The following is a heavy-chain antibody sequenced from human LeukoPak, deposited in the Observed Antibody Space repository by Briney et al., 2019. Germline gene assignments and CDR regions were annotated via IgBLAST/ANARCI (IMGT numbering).Heavy chain of an antibody. V-gene: IGHV3-48*03. Sequence: GGSLRLSCAASGFTFSSYDMNWVRQAPGKGLEWVSSISSVGYTIYYADSVKGRFTISRDNAKNSLFLKMNSLRAEDRAVYYCARVRGYSGYVLGYWLDPWGQGTLVTVSS. CDR2: ISSVGYTI. D-gene: IGHD5-12*01. CDR3: ARVRGYSGYVLGYWLDP. J-gene: IGHJ5*02. CDR1: GFTFSSYD.